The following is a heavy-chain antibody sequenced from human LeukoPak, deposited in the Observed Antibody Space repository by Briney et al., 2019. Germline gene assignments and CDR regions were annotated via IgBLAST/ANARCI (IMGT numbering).Heavy chain of an antibody. CDR3: ARSTYSSSSPFDY. D-gene: IGHD6-6*01. CDR2: ISSSSSYI. J-gene: IGHJ4*02. CDR1: GFTFSSYS. Sequence: SGGSLRLSCAASGFTFSSYSMNWVRQAPGKGLEWVSSISSSSSYIYYADSVKGRFTISRDNAKNSLYLQMNSLRAEDTAVYYCARSTYSSSSPFDYWGQGTLVTVSS. V-gene: IGHV3-21*01.